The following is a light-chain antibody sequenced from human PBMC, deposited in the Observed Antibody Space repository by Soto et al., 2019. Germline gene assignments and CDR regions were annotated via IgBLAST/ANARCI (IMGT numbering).Light chain of an antibody. CDR3: QQYNRYPYT. V-gene: IGKV1-5*03. CDR1: QRITSW. CDR2: KAS. J-gene: IGKJ2*01. Sequence: DVQMTQSPSTLSASVGDRVTITCRASQRITSWLAWYQQKPGKAPKLLIYKASTLESGVPSRFSGSGSGTECTLTISSLQPDDFARYYCQQYNRYPYTFGQGTKLEIK.